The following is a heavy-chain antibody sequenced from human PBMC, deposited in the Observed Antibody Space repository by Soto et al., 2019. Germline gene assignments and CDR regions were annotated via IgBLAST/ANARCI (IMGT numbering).Heavy chain of an antibody. D-gene: IGHD5-12*01. CDR1: GFTFSNCN. Sequence: GGLRLSCSASGFTFSNCNMHWVRQAPGKGLEYVSDISSNGDSTYYADSVKGRFTISRDNSKNTLYLQMSSLRVEDTAVYYCVKYSGYDYFFDYWGQGTLVTVSS. CDR3: VKYSGYDYFFDY. V-gene: IGHV3-64D*08. CDR2: ISSNGDST. J-gene: IGHJ4*02.